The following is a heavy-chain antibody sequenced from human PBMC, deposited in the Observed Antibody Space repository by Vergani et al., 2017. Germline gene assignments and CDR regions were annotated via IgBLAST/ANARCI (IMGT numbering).Heavy chain of an antibody. CDR1: GYSLTSYW. CDR2: IDPSDSYT. D-gene: IGHD4-17*01. V-gene: IGHV5-10-1*03. CDR3: ARHGYGDYARDAFDI. J-gene: IGHJ3*02. Sequence: EVQLVQSGAEVKKPGESLRISCKASGYSLTSYWIIWVRQMPGEGLEWMGKIDPSDSYTNYSPSFQGHVTISIDKSISTAYLQWSSLKASDTAMYYCARHGYGDYARDAFDIWGQGTMVTVSS.